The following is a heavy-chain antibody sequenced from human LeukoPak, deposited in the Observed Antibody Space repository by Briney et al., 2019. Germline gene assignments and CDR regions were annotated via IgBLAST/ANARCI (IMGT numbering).Heavy chain of an antibody. Sequence: GGSLRLSCAASGFSFSNYAMDWVRQAPGKGLEWVSTIGASVSNTNYADSVKGRFTISRDNSKNTLSLQMSSLKVEDTAVYYCARRSGGSCDYCGQGTLVTVSS. CDR2: IGASVSNT. V-gene: IGHV3-23*01. CDR3: ARRSGGSCDY. CDR1: GFSFSNYA. J-gene: IGHJ4*02. D-gene: IGHD5-12*01.